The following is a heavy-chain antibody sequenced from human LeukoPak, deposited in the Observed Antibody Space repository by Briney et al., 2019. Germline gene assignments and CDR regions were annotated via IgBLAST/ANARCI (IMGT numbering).Heavy chain of an antibody. Sequence: GGSLRLSCTASGFTLSNFAMHWVRQSPDKGLQYVSAISTNGSRTFYADSVKGRFIISRDNSKNTLYLQMSSLRAEDTAVYYCAKSGYNRFDYWGQGTLVTVSS. CDR1: GFTLSNFA. V-gene: IGHV3-64*02. CDR3: AKSGYNRFDY. J-gene: IGHJ4*02. D-gene: IGHD5-24*01. CDR2: ISTNGSRT.